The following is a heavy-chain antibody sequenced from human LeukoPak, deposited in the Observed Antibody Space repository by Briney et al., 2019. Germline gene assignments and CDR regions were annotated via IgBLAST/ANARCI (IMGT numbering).Heavy chain of an antibody. Sequence: GGSLRLSCAASGFTFSRYSMHLVRQTPGKGLEWVAVIWYDGSNKNYADSVKGRFIISRDNSKNTVYLQMNSLRAEDTAVYYCVSFYETYWGRGTLVTVSS. CDR3: VSFYETY. D-gene: IGHD2/OR15-2a*01. CDR1: GFTFSRYS. J-gene: IGHJ4*02. V-gene: IGHV3-33*01. CDR2: IWYDGSNK.